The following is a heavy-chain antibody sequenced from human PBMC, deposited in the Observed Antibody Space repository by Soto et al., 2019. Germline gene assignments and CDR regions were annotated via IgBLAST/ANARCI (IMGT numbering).Heavy chain of an antibody. CDR2: ISAYNGNT. D-gene: IGHD3-10*01. Sequence: ASVKVSCKASGYTFTSYGISWVRQAPGQGLEWMGWISAYNGNTNYAQKLQGRVTMTTDTSTSTAYMELRSLRSDDTAVYYCARIVGSRVRGVLSVRPNSWGQGTMVTVSS. CDR1: GYTFTSYG. V-gene: IGHV1-18*01. J-gene: IGHJ3*02. CDR3: ARIVGSRVRGVLSVRPNS.